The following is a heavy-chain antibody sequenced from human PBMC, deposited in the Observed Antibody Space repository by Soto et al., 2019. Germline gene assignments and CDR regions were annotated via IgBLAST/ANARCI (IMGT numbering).Heavy chain of an antibody. CDR2: IYRTGST. CDR1: GGSFTSNNW. D-gene: IGHD1-7*01. V-gene: IGHV4-4*02. Sequence: SETLSLTCAVSGGSFTSNNWWTWVRQPPGQGLEWIGEIYRTGSTNYNPSLKSRTTISLDKSENQFSLKVTSLTAADTAVYYCASRDPGTSVDYWGQGTWGTVS. J-gene: IGHJ4*02. CDR3: ASRDPGTSVDY.